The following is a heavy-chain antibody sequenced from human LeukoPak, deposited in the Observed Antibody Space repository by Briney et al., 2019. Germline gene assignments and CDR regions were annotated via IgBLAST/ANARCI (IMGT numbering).Heavy chain of an antibody. J-gene: IGHJ4*02. Sequence: GRSLRLSCAVSGFTFDDYAMHWVRQVPGKGLEWVSGINWNSDSIGYADSVKGRFTTSRDNAKNSLYLQMNSLRAEDTAVYYCAKDRGIISDYWGQGTLVTVSS. CDR3: AKDRGIISDY. V-gene: IGHV3-9*01. CDR1: GFTFDDYA. D-gene: IGHD3-10*01. CDR2: INWNSDSI.